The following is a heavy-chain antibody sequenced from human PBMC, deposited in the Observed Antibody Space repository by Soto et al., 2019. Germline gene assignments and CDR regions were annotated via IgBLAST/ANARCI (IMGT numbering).Heavy chain of an antibody. D-gene: IGHD3-10*01. CDR1: GGSISSSSYY. J-gene: IGHJ4*02. V-gene: IGHV4-61*05. CDR3: ASHYYGSGSYNFDY. Sequence: SETLSLTCTVSGGSISSSSYYWVWIRQPPGKGLEWIGYIYYSGSTNYNPSLKSRVTISVDTSKNQFSLKLSSVTAADTAVYYCASHYYGSGSYNFDYWGQGTLVTVSS. CDR2: IYYSGST.